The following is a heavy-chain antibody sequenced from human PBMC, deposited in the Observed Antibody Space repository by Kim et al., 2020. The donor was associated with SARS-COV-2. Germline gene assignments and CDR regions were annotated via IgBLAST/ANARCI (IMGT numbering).Heavy chain of an antibody. CDR3: AKVAFNWNKEDGLDM. Sequence: GGSLRLSCAASRFTFSDYDMHWVRQPPGKGLEWVAVISFDGTKRHYADHVKDRFTVSRDNFEDTLFLQMNSLRPEDTAIYYCAKVAFNWNKEDGLDMWG. D-gene: IGHD1-20*01. J-gene: IGHJ3*02. CDR2: ISFDGTKR. CDR1: RFTFSDYD. V-gene: IGHV3-30*18.